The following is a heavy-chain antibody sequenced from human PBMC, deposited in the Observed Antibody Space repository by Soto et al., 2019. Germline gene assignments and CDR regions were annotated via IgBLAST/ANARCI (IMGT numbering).Heavy chain of an antibody. V-gene: IGHV3-21*01. CDR1: GFTFSSYS. Sequence: EVQLVESGGGLVKPGGSLRLSCAASGFTFSSYSMNWVRQAPGKGLEWVSSISSSSSYIYYADSVKGRFTISRDNAKNSLCLQMNSLIAEDTAVYYCARALHTHYYYYYGMDVWGQWTTVTVSS. CDR2: ISSSSSYI. J-gene: IGHJ6*02. CDR3: ARALHTHYYYYYGMDV.